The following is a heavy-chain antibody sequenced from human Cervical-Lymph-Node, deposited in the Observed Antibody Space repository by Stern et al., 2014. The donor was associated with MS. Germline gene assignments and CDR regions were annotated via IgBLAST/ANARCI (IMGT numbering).Heavy chain of an antibody. CDR3: ARGGGGYSYGLDY. D-gene: IGHD5-18*01. Sequence: QVQLFESGAEVWKPGASVKVSCKASGYTLTRYGIHWVRQSPGQRLERMGWSNAGHGNTKYSQEFQGRVTITRDTSASTAYMELGSLRSEDMAVYYCARGGGGYSYGLDYWGQGTLVTVSS. CDR2: SNAGHGNT. V-gene: IGHV1-3*02. CDR1: GYTLTRYG. J-gene: IGHJ4*02.